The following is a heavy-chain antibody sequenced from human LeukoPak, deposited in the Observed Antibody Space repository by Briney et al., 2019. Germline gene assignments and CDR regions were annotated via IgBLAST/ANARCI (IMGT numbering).Heavy chain of an antibody. CDR3: ARGSSSWYGGYYFDY. CDR1: GFTFSSYG. J-gene: IGHJ4*02. CDR2: ISYDGSNK. V-gene: IGHV3-30*03. D-gene: IGHD6-13*01. Sequence: PGGSLRLSCAASGFTFSSYGMHWVRQAPGKGLEWVAVISYDGSNKYYADSVKGRFTISRDNSKNTLYLQMNSLRAEDTAVYYCARGSSSWYGGYYFDYWGQGTLVTVSS.